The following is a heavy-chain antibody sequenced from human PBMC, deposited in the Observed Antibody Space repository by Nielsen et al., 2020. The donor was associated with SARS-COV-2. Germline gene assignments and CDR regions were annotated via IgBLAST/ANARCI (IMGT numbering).Heavy chain of an antibody. CDR1: GFTFSSYA. Sequence: GESLKISCAASGFTFSSYAMHWVRQAPGKGLEWVAVISYDGSNKYYADSVKGRFTISRDNSKNTLYLQMNSLRAEDTAVYYCARGSSASAFDVWGQGTTVTVSS. D-gene: IGHD3-22*01. CDR2: ISYDGSNK. J-gene: IGHJ3*01. V-gene: IGHV3-30-3*01. CDR3: ARGSSASAFDV.